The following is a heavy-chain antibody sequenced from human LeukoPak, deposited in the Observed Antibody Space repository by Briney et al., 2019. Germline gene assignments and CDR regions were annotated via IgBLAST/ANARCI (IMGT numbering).Heavy chain of an antibody. Sequence: SETLSLTCTVSGYSISSGYYWGWIRQPPGKGLEWIGSIYHSGSTYYNPSLKSRVTISVDTSKNQFSLKLSSVTAADTAVYYCATEIAVAGDDAIDIWGQGTMVTVSS. CDR3: ATEIAVAGDDAIDI. CDR2: IYHSGST. J-gene: IGHJ3*02. CDR1: GYSISSGYY. V-gene: IGHV4-38-2*02. D-gene: IGHD6-19*01.